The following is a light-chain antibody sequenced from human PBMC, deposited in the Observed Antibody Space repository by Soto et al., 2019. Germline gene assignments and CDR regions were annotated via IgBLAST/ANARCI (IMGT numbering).Light chain of an antibody. V-gene: IGKV1-8*01. CDR2: AAS. Sequence: IRMTQSPSSFSASTGDRVTITCRASQDISSYLVWYQQKPGKAPNLLIYAASTLQSGVPSRFSGSGSGTDFTLTISYLQSEDFATYYCQQYYDYPLTFGQGTKVEIK. J-gene: IGKJ1*01. CDR3: QQYYDYPLT. CDR1: QDISSY.